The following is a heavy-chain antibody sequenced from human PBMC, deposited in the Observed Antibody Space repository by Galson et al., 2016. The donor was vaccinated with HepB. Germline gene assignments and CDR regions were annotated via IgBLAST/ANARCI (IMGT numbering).Heavy chain of an antibody. J-gene: IGHJ6*03. CDR1: GYSFTNYW. Sequence: QSGADVKKPGESLRISCKGSGYSFTNYWITWVRQMPGKGLEWMGTIDPSDSYTNYSPSFQGHVTISADKSISTAYLQWSSLKASDTAMYYCARRSGVAATDYYYYDMDVWGKGTTVTVSS. CDR3: ARRSGVAATDYYYYDMDV. CDR2: IDPSDSYT. V-gene: IGHV5-10-1*01. D-gene: IGHD2-15*01.